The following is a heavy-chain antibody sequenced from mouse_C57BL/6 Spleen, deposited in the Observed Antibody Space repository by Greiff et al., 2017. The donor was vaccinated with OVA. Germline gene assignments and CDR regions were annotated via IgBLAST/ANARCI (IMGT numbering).Heavy chain of an antibody. V-gene: IGHV2-2*01. D-gene: IGHD1-1*01. CDR3: ARSYGSSRGYYFDY. Sequence: VQLQESGPGLVQPSQSLSITCTVSGFSLTSYGVHWVRQSPGKGLEWLGVIWSGGSTDYNAAFISRLSISKDNSKSQVFFKMNSLQADDTAIYYCARSYGSSRGYYFDYWGQGTTLTVSS. CDR2: IWSGGST. J-gene: IGHJ2*01. CDR1: GFSLTSYG.